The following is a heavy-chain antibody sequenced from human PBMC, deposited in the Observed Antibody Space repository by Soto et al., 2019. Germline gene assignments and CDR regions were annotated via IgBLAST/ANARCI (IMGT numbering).Heavy chain of an antibody. CDR2: IYYSGST. V-gene: IGHV4-31*03. Sequence: QVQLQESGPGLVKPSQTLSLTCTVSGGSIRSGGYYWSWIRQHPGKGLEWIGYIYYSGSTYYNPSLKSRVTISVCTSKDQFSLKLSSVTAADTAVYYCARVGGINWFDPWGQGTLVTVSS. J-gene: IGHJ5*02. CDR3: ARVGGINWFDP. D-gene: IGHD3-16*01. CDR1: GGSIRSGGYY.